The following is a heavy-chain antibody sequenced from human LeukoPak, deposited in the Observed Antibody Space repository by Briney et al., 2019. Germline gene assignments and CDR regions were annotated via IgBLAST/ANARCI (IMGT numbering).Heavy chain of an antibody. V-gene: IGHV4-59*12. CDR1: GGSINNYH. D-gene: IGHD3-10*01. Sequence: SETLSFTCSVSGGSINNYHWSWIRQSPGKGLEWIGFLSNSGSTYYSASLRSRVTISVDTSKNHVSLKLRSVTAADTAVYYCARVEVRGVAWAYDYWGQGTLVTVSS. J-gene: IGHJ4*02. CDR3: ARVEVRGVAWAYDY. CDR2: LSNSGST.